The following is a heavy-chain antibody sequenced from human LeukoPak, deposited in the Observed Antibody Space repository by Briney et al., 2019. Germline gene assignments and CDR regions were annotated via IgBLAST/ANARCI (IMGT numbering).Heavy chain of an antibody. V-gene: IGHV4-34*01. CDR1: GGSFSGYY. CDR3: ARTYYYDSSGYLIDY. J-gene: IGHJ4*02. Sequence: SETLSLTCAVYGGSFSGYYWGWIRQPPGKGLEWIGSIYYSGSTYYNPSLKSRVTISVDTSKNQFSLKLSSVTAADTAVYYCARTYYYDSSGYLIDYWGQGTLVTVSS. CDR2: IYYSGST. D-gene: IGHD3-22*01.